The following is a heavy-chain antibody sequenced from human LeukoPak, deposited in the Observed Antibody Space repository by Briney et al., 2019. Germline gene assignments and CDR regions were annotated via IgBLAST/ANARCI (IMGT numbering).Heavy chain of an antibody. V-gene: IGHV1-2*02. J-gene: IGHJ6*02. CDR2: INPNSGGT. Sequence: ASVKVSCTASGYTFTGYYMHWVRQAPGPGLEWMGWINPNSGGTNYAQKFQGRVTMTRDTSISTAYMELSRLRSDDTAVYYCARDPKPEYGMDVWGQGTTVTVSS. CDR3: ARDPKPEYGMDV. CDR1: GYTFTGYY.